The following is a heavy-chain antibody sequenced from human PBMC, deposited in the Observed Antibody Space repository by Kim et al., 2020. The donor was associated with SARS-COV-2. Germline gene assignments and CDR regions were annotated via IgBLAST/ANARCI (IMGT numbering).Heavy chain of an antibody. CDR3: ARITSGHDYGDLGPRDAFDI. D-gene: IGHD4-17*01. CDR1: GFTFSSYS. Sequence: GGSLRLSCAASGFTFSSYSMNWVRQAPGKGLEWVSYISSSSSTIYYADSVKGRFTISRDNAKNSLYLQMNSLRDEDTAVYYCARITSGHDYGDLGPRDAFDIWGQGTMVTVSS. V-gene: IGHV3-48*02. J-gene: IGHJ3*02. CDR2: ISSSSSTI.